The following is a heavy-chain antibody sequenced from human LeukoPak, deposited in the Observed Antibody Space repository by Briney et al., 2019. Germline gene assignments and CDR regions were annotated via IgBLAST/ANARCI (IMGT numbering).Heavy chain of an antibody. CDR3: AKEGSSWSTFDY. J-gene: IGHJ4*02. V-gene: IGHV3-30*04. Sequence: PGGSLRLSCAASGFTFSSYAMHWVRQAPGKGLEWVAVISYDGSNKYYADSVKGRSTISRDNSKNTLYLQMNSLRAEDMALYYCAKEGSSWSTFDYWGQGTLVTVSS. CDR2: ISYDGSNK. CDR1: GFTFSSYA. D-gene: IGHD6-13*01.